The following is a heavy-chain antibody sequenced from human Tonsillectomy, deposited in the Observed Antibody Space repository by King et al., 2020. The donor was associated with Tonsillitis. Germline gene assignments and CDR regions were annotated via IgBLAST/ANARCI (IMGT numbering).Heavy chain of an antibody. Sequence: FTLKESGPTLVKPTQTLTLTCTFSGFSLSTSGVSVGWIRQPPGKALEWLALIYWDVDKRYSPSLKRRRTITKDTSKNQVVLTMTNMDPVDTATYYCAHRRRAVGFDPWGQGTLVTVSS. CDR1: GFSLSTSGVS. D-gene: IGHD6-19*01. V-gene: IGHV2-5*02. J-gene: IGHJ5*02. CDR2: IYWDVDK. CDR3: AHRRRAVGFDP.